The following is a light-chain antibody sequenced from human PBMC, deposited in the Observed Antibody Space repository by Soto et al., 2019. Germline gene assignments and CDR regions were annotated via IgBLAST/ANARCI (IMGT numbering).Light chain of an antibody. CDR1: QSIHTS. Sequence: VLTQSPATLSLSPGERATLSCRASQSIHTSLAWYQQKPGQPPRLVVYDSTLRANGVPDRFSGSGSGTDFTLTITSLEPEDFAVYYCQQRSNWPPHFGGGTKVDIK. V-gene: IGKV3-11*01. CDR3: QQRSNWPPH. J-gene: IGKJ4*01. CDR2: DST.